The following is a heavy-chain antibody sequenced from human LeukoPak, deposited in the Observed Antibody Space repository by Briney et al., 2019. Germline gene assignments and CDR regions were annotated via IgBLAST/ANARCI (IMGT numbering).Heavy chain of an antibody. CDR3: ARESTTVAGTFDY. Sequence: PSETPSLTCAVYGGSFSGYYWSWIRQPPGKGLEWIGEINHSGSTNYNPSLKSRVTISVDTSKNQFSLKLSSVTAADTAMYYCARESTTVAGTFDYWGQGTLVTVSS. CDR1: GGSFSGYY. V-gene: IGHV4-34*01. J-gene: IGHJ4*02. D-gene: IGHD1-1*01. CDR2: INHSGST.